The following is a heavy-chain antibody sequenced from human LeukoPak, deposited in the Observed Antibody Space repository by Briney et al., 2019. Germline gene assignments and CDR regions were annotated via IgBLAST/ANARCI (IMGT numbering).Heavy chain of an antibody. J-gene: IGHJ4*02. Sequence: PSETLSLTCAVYGGSFSGYYWSWIRQPPGKGLEWIGEINHSGSTNYNPSLKSRVTMSVDTSKNQFSLRLSSVTAADTAVYYCARHGAARPSDYWGRGTLVTVSS. CDR3: ARHGAARPSDY. CDR2: INHSGST. CDR1: GGSFSGYY. D-gene: IGHD6-6*01. V-gene: IGHV4-34*01.